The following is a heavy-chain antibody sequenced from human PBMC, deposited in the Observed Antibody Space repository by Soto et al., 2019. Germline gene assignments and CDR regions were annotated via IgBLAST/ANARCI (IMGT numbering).Heavy chain of an antibody. CDR1: GDSVSSNSAA. J-gene: IGHJ6*02. CDR3: ARDPLIHCSSTSCQDYYYYYGMNV. CDR2: TYYRSKWYN. D-gene: IGHD2-2*01. V-gene: IGHV6-1*01. Sequence: SQTLSLTCAISGDSVSSNSAAWNWIRQSPSRGLEWLGRTYYRSKWYNDYAVSVKSRITINPDTSKNQFSLQLNSVTPEDTAVYYCARDPLIHCSSTSCQDYYYYYGMNVCGQGTTVTVYS.